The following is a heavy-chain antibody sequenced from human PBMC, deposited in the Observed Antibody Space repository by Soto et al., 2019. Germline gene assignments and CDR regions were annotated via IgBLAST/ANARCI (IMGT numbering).Heavy chain of an antibody. D-gene: IGHD2-2*01. CDR3: ARVIPGAEAWFDP. CDR2: ISAYTDEP. V-gene: IGHV1-18*01. Sequence: QGQLVQSGAEVKKPGASVKVSCTASGNTFTNFSVTWVRQAPGQGLEWMGWISAYTDEPNYAQKFQGRVTMTRDTSTSTAYLALRSLTSDDTAVYYCARVIPGAEAWFDPWGQGTLVTVSS. CDR1: GNTFTNFS. J-gene: IGHJ5*02.